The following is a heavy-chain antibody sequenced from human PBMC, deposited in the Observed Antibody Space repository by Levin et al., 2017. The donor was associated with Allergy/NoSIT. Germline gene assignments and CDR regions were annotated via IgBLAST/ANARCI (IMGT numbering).Heavy chain of an antibody. Sequence: GESLKISCKVSGYTLTDLSMHWVRQAPGKGLEWMGGFDPEDGETIYAQKFQGRVTMTEDTSTDTAYMELSSLRSEDTAVYYCATAIAAAGILSDAFDVWGQGTMVTVSS. V-gene: IGHV1-24*01. D-gene: IGHD6-13*01. CDR2: FDPEDGET. J-gene: IGHJ3*01. CDR1: GYTLTDLS. CDR3: ATAIAAAGILSDAFDV.